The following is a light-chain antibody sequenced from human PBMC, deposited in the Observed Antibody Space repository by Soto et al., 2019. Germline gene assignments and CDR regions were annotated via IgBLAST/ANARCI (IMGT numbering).Light chain of an antibody. CDR2: EVT. CDR3: SSYTSTTTLV. J-gene: IGLJ2*01. V-gene: IGLV2-14*01. CDR1: SSDVGTYNY. Sequence: QSALTQPTSVSGSPGQSITISCTGTSSDVGTYNYVSRYQQHPGKSPKLMIYEVTNRPSGVSNRFSGSKSGNTASLTISGLQTEDEAHYYCSSYTSTTTLVFGGGTKLTVL.